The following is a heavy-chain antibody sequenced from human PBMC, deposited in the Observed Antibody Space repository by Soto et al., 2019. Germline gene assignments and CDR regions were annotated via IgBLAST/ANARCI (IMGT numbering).Heavy chain of an antibody. CDR1: GGTFSNYY. Sequence: SETLSLTCGVSGGTFSNYYWTWIRQPPGKGLEWIGEINHSGVTSYDPSLQSRVTISLDTSKKHFSLRLTSVTAADTGSYFCAKISPPYIGAESPYF. CDR2: INHSGVT. V-gene: IGHV4-34*08. CDR3: AKISPPYIGAESPYF. D-gene: IGHD4-4*01. J-gene: IGHJ1*01.